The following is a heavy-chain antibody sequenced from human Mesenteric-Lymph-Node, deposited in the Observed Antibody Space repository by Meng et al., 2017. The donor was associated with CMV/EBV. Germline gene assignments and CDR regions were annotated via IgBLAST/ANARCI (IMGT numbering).Heavy chain of an antibody. D-gene: IGHD3-3*01. J-gene: IGHJ4*02. CDR3: ARAGSGYYDY. CDR1: GFTFSNYA. CDR2: ISSDGGST. Sequence: GESLKISCAASGFTFSNYALQWIRHALGKGLEYVSAISSDGGSTYYADSVKGRFTISRDNSKNTLDLQMDSLRVEDTAVYYCARAGSGYYDYWGRGILVTVSS. V-gene: IGHV3-64*02.